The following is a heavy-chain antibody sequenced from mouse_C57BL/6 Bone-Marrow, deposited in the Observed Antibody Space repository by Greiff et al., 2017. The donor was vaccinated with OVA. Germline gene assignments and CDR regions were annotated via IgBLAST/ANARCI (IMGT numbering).Heavy chain of an antibody. J-gene: IGHJ4*01. D-gene: IGHD1-1*01. CDR2: ISSGGSYT. V-gene: IGHV5-6*01. CDR3: ARHDYYGSSYGEAMDY. Sequence: EVQGVESGGDLVKPGGSLKLSCAASGFTFSSYGMSWVRQTPDKRLEWVATISSGGSYTYYPDSVKGRFTISRDNAKNTLYLQMSSLKSEDTAMYYCARHDYYGSSYGEAMDYWGQGTSVTVSS. CDR1: GFTFSSYG.